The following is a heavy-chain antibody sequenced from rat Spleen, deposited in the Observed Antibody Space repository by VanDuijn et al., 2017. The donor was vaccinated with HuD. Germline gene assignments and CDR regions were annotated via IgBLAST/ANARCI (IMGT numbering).Heavy chain of an antibody. J-gene: IGHJ4*01. V-gene: IGHV2S63*01. D-gene: IGHD5-1*01. Sequence: EVQLKESGPGLVQPSQTLSLTCTVSGFSFTDYSLHWVRQPPGKGLEWMGGMWRSGSTEYNSGLKFRLSISWDTSKSQVFLKMNSLQTEDTAIYYCTRAPGKGYVMDAWGQGTAVTVSS. CDR2: MWRSGST. CDR1: GFSFTDYS. CDR3: TRAPGKGYVMDA.